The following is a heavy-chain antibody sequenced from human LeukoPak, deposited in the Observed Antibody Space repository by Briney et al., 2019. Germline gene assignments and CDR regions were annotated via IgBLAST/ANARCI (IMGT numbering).Heavy chain of an antibody. J-gene: IGHJ4*02. V-gene: IGHV3-11*01. CDR1: GFTFSDYY. Sequence: GGSLRLSCAASGFTFSDYYMSWIRQAPGKGLEWVSYISSSGSTIYYADSVKGRFTISRDNAKNSLYLQMNSLRAEDTAVYYCAKDPSLSSGYYPIDYWGQGTLVTVSS. CDR3: AKDPSLSSGYYPIDY. D-gene: IGHD3-22*01. CDR2: ISSSGSTI.